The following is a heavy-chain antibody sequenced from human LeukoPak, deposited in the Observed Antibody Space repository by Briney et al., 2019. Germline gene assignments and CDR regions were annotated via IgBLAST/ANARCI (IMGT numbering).Heavy chain of an antibody. V-gene: IGHV3-33*08. D-gene: IGHD5-18*01. J-gene: IGHJ4*02. CDR2: IWYDGSNK. CDR1: GFTFNIHA. CDR3: ARAQLEQLWLLFDY. Sequence: GGSLRLSCVTSGFTFNIHAMHWVRQAPGKGLEWVAVIWYDGSNKYYADSVKGRFTISRDNSKNTLFLQMNSLRAEDTAVYYCARAQLEQLWLLFDYWGQGTLVTVSS.